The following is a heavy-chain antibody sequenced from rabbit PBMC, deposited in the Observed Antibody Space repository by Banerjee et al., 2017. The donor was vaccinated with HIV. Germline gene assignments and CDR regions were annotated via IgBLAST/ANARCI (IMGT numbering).Heavy chain of an antibody. D-gene: IGHD4-2*01. Sequence: QEQLEESGGGLVKPEGSLTLTCKASGFSFSNNYVMCWVRQAPGKGLEWIACINSSSGNTVYARWAKGRFTISKTSSTTVTLQMTSLTAADTATYFCARDAGYAGFGVDFDLWGPGTLVTVS. CDR3: ARDAGYAGFGVDFDL. CDR2: INSSSGNT. CDR1: GFSFSNNYV. J-gene: IGHJ4*01. V-gene: IGHV1S45*01.